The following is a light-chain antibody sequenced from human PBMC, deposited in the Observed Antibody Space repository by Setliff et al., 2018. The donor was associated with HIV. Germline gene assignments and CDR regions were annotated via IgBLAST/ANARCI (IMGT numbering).Light chain of an antibody. J-gene: IGLJ2*01. CDR3: LLSYSGAHVV. V-gene: IGLV7-46*01. CDR1: TGAVTSGHY. Sequence: QAVVTQEPSLTVSPGGVVTLTCGSSTGAVTSGHYPYWFQQKPGQAPRTLIYDTSNKHSWTPARFSGSLLGGKAALTLSGAQPEDEAEYYCLLSYSGAHVVFGGGT. CDR2: DTS.